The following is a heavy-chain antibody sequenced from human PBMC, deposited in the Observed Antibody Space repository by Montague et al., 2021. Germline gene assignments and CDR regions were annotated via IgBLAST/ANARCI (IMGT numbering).Heavy chain of an antibody. D-gene: IGHD3-10*01. J-gene: IGHJ5*02. CDR3: AKQDYFVSGTSYKGFDP. CDR2: MFYGRAT. V-gene: IGHV4-59*08. CDR1: SGSIFHAH. Sequence: SETLSLTCTVSSGSIFHAHWSWVRQPPGKGLEWLGSMFYGRATSNNPSLKSRVTMSIDTSTNQFSLKLSFVTAADTAVYYCAKQDYFVSGTSYKGFDPWGQGILVTVSS.